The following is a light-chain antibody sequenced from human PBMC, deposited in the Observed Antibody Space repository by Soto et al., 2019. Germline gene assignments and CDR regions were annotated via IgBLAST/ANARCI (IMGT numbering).Light chain of an antibody. CDR3: QQYNTFWT. CDR1: QSITRW. CDR2: DVS. J-gene: IGKJ1*01. V-gene: IGKV1-5*01. Sequence: IQLTQSPSSLSASVGDRFTITCRASQSITRWLAWYQQKPGKAPKLLIYDVSSLESGVPSRFSGSGSETGFTLTISSLQPDDSAIYYCQQYNTFWTFGQGTKVDIK.